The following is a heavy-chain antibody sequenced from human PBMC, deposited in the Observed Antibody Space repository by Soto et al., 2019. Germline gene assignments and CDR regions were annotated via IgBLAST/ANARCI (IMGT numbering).Heavy chain of an antibody. CDR3: ARVPILRIPASAGDCYYAMDV. V-gene: IGHV4-59*01. J-gene: IGHJ6*02. D-gene: IGHD6-13*01. CDR2: VYSSGST. CDR1: DDSIRRYY. Sequence: PPETLSLTCTVSDDSIRRYYWRWIRQPPGQGLEWIGYVYSSGSTSYNPALQSRVSISINTSKNQFSLRLTSVTAADTAVYFCARVPILRIPASAGDCYYAMDVWGQGTRVTVSS.